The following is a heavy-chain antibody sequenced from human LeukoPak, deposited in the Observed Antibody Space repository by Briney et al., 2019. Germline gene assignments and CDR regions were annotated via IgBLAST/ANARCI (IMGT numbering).Heavy chain of an antibody. J-gene: IGHJ5*02. CDR1: GFTFSSYG. CDR3: AKDRDIAAAGTSLDP. V-gene: IGHV3-30*18. Sequence: PGRSLRLSCAASGFTFSSYGMHWVRQAPGKGLEWVAVISYDGSNKYYADSVKGRFTISRDNSKNTLYLQMSSLRAEDTAVYYCAKDRDIAAAGTSLDPWGQGTLVTVSS. D-gene: IGHD6-13*01. CDR2: ISYDGSNK.